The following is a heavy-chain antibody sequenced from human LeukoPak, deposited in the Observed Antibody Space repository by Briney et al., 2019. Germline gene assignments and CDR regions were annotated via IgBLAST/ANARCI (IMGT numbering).Heavy chain of an antibody. Sequence: SQTLSLTCAISGDSVSSNSAAWNWIRQSPSRGLEWLGRTYYRSKWYYDYAVAVRSRISINPDTSKNQFSLQLSSVTPEDTAVYYCARDPVGGSTIFDYWGQGTLVTVSS. J-gene: IGHJ4*02. CDR2: TYYRSKWYY. CDR3: ARDPVGGSTIFDY. CDR1: GDSVSSNSAA. V-gene: IGHV6-1*01. D-gene: IGHD1-26*01.